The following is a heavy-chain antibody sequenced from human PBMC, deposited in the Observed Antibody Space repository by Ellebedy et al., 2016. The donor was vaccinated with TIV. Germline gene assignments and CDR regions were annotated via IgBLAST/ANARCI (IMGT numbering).Heavy chain of an antibody. CDR3: ARIDSWQPIDD. V-gene: IGHV4-39*01. CDR2: VYYRGSP. J-gene: IGHJ4*02. Sequence: MPSETLSLTCDVSGGFVNSSRHYWAWIRQPPGKGLEWIGSVYYRGSPYYNPSFESRVTLSADTSKNQFSLNLRTVTAADTAVYYCARIDSWQPIDDWGQGILVTISS. CDR1: GGFVNSSRHY. D-gene: IGHD3-9*01.